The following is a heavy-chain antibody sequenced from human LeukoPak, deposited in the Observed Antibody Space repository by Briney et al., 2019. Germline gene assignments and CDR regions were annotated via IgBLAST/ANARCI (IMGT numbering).Heavy chain of an antibody. J-gene: IGHJ4*02. D-gene: IGHD3-9*01. Sequence: SETLSLTCAVYGGSFRGYYWSCIRQPPGKGLEWIGEIDHRGSTKYNPSLKSRVTISVDTSKNQFSLNLRSASAADTAVYYCARGDILTGYSYWGQGTLVTVSS. CDR3: ARGDILTGYSY. CDR1: GGSFRGYY. CDR2: IDHRGST. V-gene: IGHV4-34*01.